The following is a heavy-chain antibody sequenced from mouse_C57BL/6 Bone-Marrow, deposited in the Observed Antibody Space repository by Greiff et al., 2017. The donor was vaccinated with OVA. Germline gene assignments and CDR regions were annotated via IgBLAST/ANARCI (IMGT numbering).Heavy chain of an antibody. CDR1: GFTFSSYA. D-gene: IGHD1-1*01. CDR3: ARDGPLNYYGSTLYAMDY. Sequence: EVQLVESGGGLVKPGGSLKLSCAASGFTFSSYAMSWVRQTPEKRLEWVATISDGGSYTSYPDNVKGRFTISRDNAKNNLYLQMSHLKSEDTAMYYCARDGPLNYYGSTLYAMDYWGQGTSVTVSS. V-gene: IGHV5-4*01. J-gene: IGHJ4*01. CDR2: ISDGGSYT.